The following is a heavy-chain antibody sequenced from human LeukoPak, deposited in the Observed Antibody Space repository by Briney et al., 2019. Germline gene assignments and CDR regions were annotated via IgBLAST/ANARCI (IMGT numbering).Heavy chain of an antibody. V-gene: IGHV4-39*07. CDR3: ARRTRGSDSSGYYFYYYYYMDV. Sequence: SETLSLTCAVSGGSIRTSTYYWGWIRQPPGKGLEWIGSIYFGGNTYYNPSLKSRVTISVDTSKNQFSLKLSSVTAADTAVYYCARRTRGSDSSGYYFYYYYYMDVWGRGTTVTISS. CDR2: IYFGGNT. D-gene: IGHD3-22*01. J-gene: IGHJ6*03. CDR1: GGSIRTSTYY.